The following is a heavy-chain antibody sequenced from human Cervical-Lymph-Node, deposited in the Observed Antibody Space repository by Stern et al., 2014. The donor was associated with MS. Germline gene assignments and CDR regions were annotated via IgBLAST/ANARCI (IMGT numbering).Heavy chain of an antibody. J-gene: IGHJ5*02. V-gene: IGHV1-46*03. CDR1: GYTFTSYY. CDR3: ARDGNNWNELPNWFDP. CDR2: INPSGGST. Sequence: VQLVESGAEVKKPGASVKVSCKASGYTFTSYYMHWVRQAPGQGLEWMGIINPSGGSTSYAQKFQGRVTMTRDTSTSTVYMELSSLRSEDTAVYYCARDGNNWNELPNWFDPWGQGTLVTVSS. D-gene: IGHD1-20*01.